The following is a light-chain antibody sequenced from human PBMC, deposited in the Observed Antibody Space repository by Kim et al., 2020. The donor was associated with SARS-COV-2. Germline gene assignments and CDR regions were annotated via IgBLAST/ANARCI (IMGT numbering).Light chain of an antibody. V-gene: IGLV6-57*03. CDR3: QSYNRDNVL. CDR1: SGSIDEKY. CDR2: EDD. Sequence: GKTVTISCTRSSGSIDEKYGQWYQQRPGGVPTTVIYEDDQRPSGVSDRFSGSIDNSSNSASLTISGLRTEDEADYYCQSYNRDNVLFGGGTQLTVL. J-gene: IGLJ2*01.